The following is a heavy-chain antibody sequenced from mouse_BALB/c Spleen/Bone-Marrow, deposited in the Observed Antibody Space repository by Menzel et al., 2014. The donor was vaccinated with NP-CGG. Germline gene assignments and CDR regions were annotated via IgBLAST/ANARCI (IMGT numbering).Heavy chain of an antibody. V-gene: IGHV1-9*01. Sequence: QVQLKESGAELMKPGASVKISCKATGYTFSRYWIEWVKQRPGHGLEWIGEILPGSGSTNYNEKFKGKATFTADTSSNTAYMQLSSPTSEDSAVYYCARNYGNYVWFANWGQGTLVTVSA. CDR2: ILPGSGST. D-gene: IGHD2-1*01. CDR3: ARNYGNYVWFAN. CDR1: GYTFSRYW. J-gene: IGHJ3*01.